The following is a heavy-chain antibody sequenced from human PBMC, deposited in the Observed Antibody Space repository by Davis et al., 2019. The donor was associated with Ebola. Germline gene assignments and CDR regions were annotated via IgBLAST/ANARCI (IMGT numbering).Heavy chain of an antibody. D-gene: IGHD3-3*01. J-gene: IGHJ5*02. Sequence: MPSETLSLTCAVYGGSFSGYYWSWIRQHPGKGLEWIGYIYYSGSTNYNPSLKSRVTISVDTSKNQFSLKLSSVTAADTAVYYCARRGYDFHRWFDPWGQGTLVTVSS. CDR1: GGSFSGYY. CDR2: IYYSGST. CDR3: ARRGYDFHRWFDP. V-gene: IGHV4-59*08.